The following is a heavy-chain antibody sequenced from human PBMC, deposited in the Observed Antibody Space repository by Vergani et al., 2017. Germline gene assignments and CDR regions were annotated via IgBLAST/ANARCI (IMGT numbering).Heavy chain of an antibody. Sequence: QVQLQESGPGLVKPSETLSLTCGVSGYSISSGYYWGWIRQPPGKGLEWIGSIYYSGSTYYNPSLKSRVTISVDTSKNQFSLKLSSVTAADTAVYYCARVGATHDYWGQGTLVTVSS. V-gene: IGHV4-38-2*01. CDR2: IYYSGST. D-gene: IGHD1-26*01. CDR1: GYSISSGYY. CDR3: ARVGATHDY. J-gene: IGHJ4*02.